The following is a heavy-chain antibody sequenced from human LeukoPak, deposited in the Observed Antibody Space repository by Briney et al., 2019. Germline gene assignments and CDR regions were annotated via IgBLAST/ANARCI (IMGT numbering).Heavy chain of an antibody. V-gene: IGHV4-31*03. J-gene: IGHJ4*02. CDR1: GGSISSGAYC. CDR2: IFHSGST. Sequence: SETLSLTCTVSGGSISSGAYCWNWIRQRPGKGLEWIGYIFHSGSTYYKPSVKSRVTISVDTSKNQLSLRLTPVTAADTAVYYCARDRRDGYSVWGQGTQVTVSS. D-gene: IGHD5-24*01. CDR3: ARDRRDGYSV.